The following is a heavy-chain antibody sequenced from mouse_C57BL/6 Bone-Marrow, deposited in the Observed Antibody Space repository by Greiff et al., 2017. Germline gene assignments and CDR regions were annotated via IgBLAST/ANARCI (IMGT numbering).Heavy chain of an antibody. CDR1: GFSLTSYG. Sequence: VQLMESGPGLVQPSQSLSITCTVSGFSLTSYGVHWVRQSPGKGLEWLGVIWSGGSTDYNAAFISRLSISKDNSKSQVFFKMNSLQADDTAITYCSSLYSNYGGFAYWGQGTLVTVSA. J-gene: IGHJ3*01. CDR2: IWSGGST. CDR3: SSLYSNYGGFAY. D-gene: IGHD2-5*01. V-gene: IGHV2-2*01.